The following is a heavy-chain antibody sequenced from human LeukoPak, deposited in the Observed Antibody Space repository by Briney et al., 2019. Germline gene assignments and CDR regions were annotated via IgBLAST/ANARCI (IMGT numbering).Heavy chain of an antibody. D-gene: IGHD4-23*01. Sequence: ASVKVSCKASGGTFSRYAISWVRQPPGQGLEWMGRIIPIFGIANYAQKFQGRVTITADKSTSTAYMELSSLRSEDTAVYYCARDRHDYGGKVSIDYWGHGTLVTVSS. V-gene: IGHV1-69*04. CDR3: ARDRHDYGGKVSIDY. CDR1: GGTFSRYA. CDR2: IIPIFGIA. J-gene: IGHJ4*01.